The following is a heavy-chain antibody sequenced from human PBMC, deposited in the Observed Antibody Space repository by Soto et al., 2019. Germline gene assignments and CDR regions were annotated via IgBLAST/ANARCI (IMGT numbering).Heavy chain of an antibody. CDR1: GYAFSSYG. J-gene: IGHJ6*02. D-gene: IGHD2-15*01. Sequence: ALVKVSFNGAGYAFSSYGISWVRQAHGQGLDWMGWISAYNGNTKYAQDLQGRVTMTTDTSTSTAYMGLRSLRSDDTAMYYCARFSGGSYNTYCFYYGMGVWGQGTTVTVSS. CDR2: ISAYNGNT. V-gene: IGHV1-18*04. CDR3: ARFSGGSYNTYCFYYGMGV.